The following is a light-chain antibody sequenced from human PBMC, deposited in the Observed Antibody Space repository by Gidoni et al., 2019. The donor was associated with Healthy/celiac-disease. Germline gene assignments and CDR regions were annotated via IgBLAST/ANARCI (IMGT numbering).Light chain of an antibody. CDR3: QQYGSSRIT. Sequence: EIGVTQSPGTLSLSPGERATLSCRASQSVSSSYLAWYQQKPGQAPRLLIYGASSRATGIPDRFSGSGSGTDFTLTISRLEPEDFAVYYCQQYGSSRITFGPGTKVDIK. V-gene: IGKV3-20*01. J-gene: IGKJ3*01. CDR1: QSVSSSY. CDR2: GAS.